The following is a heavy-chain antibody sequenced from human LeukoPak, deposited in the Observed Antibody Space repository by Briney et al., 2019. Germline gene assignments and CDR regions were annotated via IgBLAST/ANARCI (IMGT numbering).Heavy chain of an antibody. CDR2: ISSSGSTI. CDR3: ARKAPELGEY. V-gene: IGHV3-11*01. Sequence: GGSLRLSCAASGFTFSDYYMSWVRQAPGKGLEWVSYISSSGSTIYYADSVKGRFTISRDNAKNSLYLQMHRLRAEDTAVYFCARKAPELGEYWRQGPLDRVSS. CDR1: GFTFSDYY. D-gene: IGHD1-26*01. J-gene: IGHJ1*01.